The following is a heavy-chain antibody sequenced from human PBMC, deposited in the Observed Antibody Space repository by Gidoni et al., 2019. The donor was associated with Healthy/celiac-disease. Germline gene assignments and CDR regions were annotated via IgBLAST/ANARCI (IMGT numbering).Heavy chain of an antibody. Sequence: QVQLVQSGAEVKKPGSSVKVTCKASGGTFSSHAISWVRQAPGQGLEWMGGIIPIFGTANYAQKFQGRVTITADESTSTAYMELSSLRSEDTAVYYCASTLPTIVGATTRFDYWGQGTLVTVSS. CDR1: GGTFSSHA. J-gene: IGHJ4*02. D-gene: IGHD1-26*01. CDR3: ASTLPTIVGATTRFDY. V-gene: IGHV1-69*01. CDR2: IIPIFGTA.